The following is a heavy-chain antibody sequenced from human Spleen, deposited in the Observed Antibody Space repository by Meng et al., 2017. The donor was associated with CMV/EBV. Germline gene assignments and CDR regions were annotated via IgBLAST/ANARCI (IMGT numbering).Heavy chain of an antibody. CDR2: INWKGVSS. D-gene: IGHD3-3*01. CDR1: GFNFDAYG. J-gene: IGHJ4*02. V-gene: IGHV3-20*04. CDR3: ARVRGTEGTYYDFWSGSGIADY. Sequence: GGSLRLSCAASGFNFDAYGMTWVRQVPGKGLEWVSGINWKGVSSGYADSVKGRFTISRDNGKNSLFLQMNSLRAEDTAFYYCARVRGTEGTYYDFWSGSGIADYWGQGTLVTVSS.